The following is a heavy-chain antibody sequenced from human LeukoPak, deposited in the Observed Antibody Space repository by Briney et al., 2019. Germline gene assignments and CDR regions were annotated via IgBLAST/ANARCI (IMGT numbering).Heavy chain of an antibody. CDR2: ISKSSDRI. CDR1: GFTFSSYS. J-gene: IGHJ4*02. CDR3: ARDLLNDEGSSYFFDQ. D-gene: IGHD2-2*01. V-gene: IGHV3-48*04. Sequence: PGGSLRLSCAASGFTFSSYSMNWVRQAPGKGLEWVSYISKSSDRIYHADSVKGRFTISRDNAKNSLYLQMDSLSAEDTAVYYCARDLLNDEGSSYFFDQWGQGTLVTVSS.